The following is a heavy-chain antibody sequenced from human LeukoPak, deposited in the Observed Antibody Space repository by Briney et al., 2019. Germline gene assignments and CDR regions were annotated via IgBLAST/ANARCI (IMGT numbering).Heavy chain of an antibody. CDR2: SSSNGGGT. Sequence: PGGSLRLSCSASGFTFSSFAMHWVRQAPGKGLEYVAASSSNGGGTHYADSVKGRFTISRDNAHNSLYLQMNSLRDEDTAVYYCARDVTGYPYWGPGTLVTVSS. CDR1: GFTFSSFA. V-gene: IGHV3-64*04. D-gene: IGHD5-12*01. J-gene: IGHJ4*02. CDR3: ARDVTGYPY.